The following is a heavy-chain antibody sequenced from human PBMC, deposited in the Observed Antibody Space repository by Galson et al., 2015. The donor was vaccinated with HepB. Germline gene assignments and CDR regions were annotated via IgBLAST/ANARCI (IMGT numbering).Heavy chain of an antibody. CDR3: AGGGITMVRGVMNPLYYFDY. Sequence: SLRLSCAASGFTFSSYGMHWVRQAPGKGLEWVAVIWYDGSNKYYADSVKGRFTISRDNSKNTLYLQMNSLRAEDTAVYYCAGGGITMVRGVMNPLYYFDYWGQGTPVTVSS. D-gene: IGHD3-10*01. CDR2: IWYDGSNK. CDR1: GFTFSSYG. J-gene: IGHJ4*02. V-gene: IGHV3-33*01.